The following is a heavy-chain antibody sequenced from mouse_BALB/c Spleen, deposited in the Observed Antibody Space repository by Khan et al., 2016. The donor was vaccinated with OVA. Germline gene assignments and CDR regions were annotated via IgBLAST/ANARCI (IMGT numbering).Heavy chain of an antibody. CDR2: ILPGSGST. Sequence: QVQLKQAGAELMKPGASVKISCKATGYTFSSYWIEWVKQRPGHGLEWIGEILPGSGSTNYNEKFKGKATFTADTYYKTAYMRLSSLTYEDSAFYYYARDVSYFFDYWVQGTTLTVSS. J-gene: IGHJ2*01. CDR1: GYTFSSYW. CDR3: ARDVSYFFDY. V-gene: IGHV1-9*01.